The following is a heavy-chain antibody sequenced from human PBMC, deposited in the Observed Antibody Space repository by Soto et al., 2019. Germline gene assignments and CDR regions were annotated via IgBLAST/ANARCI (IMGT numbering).Heavy chain of an antibody. V-gene: IGHV3-74*01. J-gene: IGHJ4*02. Sequence: PGGSLRLSCAASGFTFKIYWMHWVRQAPGKGLVWVSRINNDGSTTNYADSVKGRFTISRDNAKNTLNLQMNSLRAEDTAVYCCVSRDGYGWEYWGRGTLVTVSS. D-gene: IGHD5-12*01. CDR2: INNDGSTT. CDR1: GFTFKIYW. CDR3: VSRDGYGWEY.